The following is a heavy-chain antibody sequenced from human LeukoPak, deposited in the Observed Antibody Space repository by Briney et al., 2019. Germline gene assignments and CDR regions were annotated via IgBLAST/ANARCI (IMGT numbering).Heavy chain of an antibody. D-gene: IGHD3-10*01. CDR1: GSTFSSYA. V-gene: IGHV3-23*01. CDR2: ISGSGGST. Sequence: GGSLRLSCAASGSTFSSYAMSWVRQAPGEGLEWVSAISGSGGSTYYADSVKGRFTISRDNSKNTLYLQMNSLRAEDTAVYYCAKGIRFGDNQYYYYYYGMDVWGQGTTVTVSS. CDR3: AKGIRFGDNQYYYYYYGMDV. J-gene: IGHJ6*02.